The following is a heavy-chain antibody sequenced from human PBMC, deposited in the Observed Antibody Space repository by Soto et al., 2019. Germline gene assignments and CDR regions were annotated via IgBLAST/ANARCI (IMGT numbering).Heavy chain of an antibody. CDR2: MQPSSGRT. Sequence: GASVKVSCKASGYSFTGLDINWVRQTTGQGLEWMGWMQPSSGRTGYAQKFQGSVTMTRDTSINTAYMELSSLTSDDTAFYYCARGVTAGVDYWGQGTLVTVSS. D-gene: IGHD1-26*01. CDR3: ARGVTAGVDY. CDR1: GYSFTGLD. V-gene: IGHV1-8*01. J-gene: IGHJ4*02.